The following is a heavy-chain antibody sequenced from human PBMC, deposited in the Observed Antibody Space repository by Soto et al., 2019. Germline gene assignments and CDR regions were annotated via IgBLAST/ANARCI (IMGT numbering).Heavy chain of an antibody. CDR2: ISWDGGST. CDR1: EFSFDDYA. V-gene: IGHV3-43D*04. CDR3: AKGRNYVGGIYPAY. D-gene: IGHD3-16*02. Sequence: GGSLSLSCAAAEFSFDDYAMHLGRQAPGKGLEWVSLISWDGGSTYYADSVKGRFTISRDNSKNSLYLQMNSLRAEDTALYYCAKGRNYVGGIYPAYWGQEPWSPSPQ. J-gene: IGHJ4*01.